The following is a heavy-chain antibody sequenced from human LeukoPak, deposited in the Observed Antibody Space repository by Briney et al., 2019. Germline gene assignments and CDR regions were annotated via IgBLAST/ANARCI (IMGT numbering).Heavy chain of an antibody. D-gene: IGHD1-26*01. V-gene: IGHV5-51*01. CDR2: IYLGDSDPSNT. CDR1: GYSFTSYW. CDR3: ARRGSSDSFDY. J-gene: IGHJ4*02. Sequence: GESLKISCKGSGYSFTSYWIGWVRQMPGKGLEWMGIIYLGDSDPSNTRYSPSFQGQVTISADKSISTAYLQWSSLKASDTAMYYCARRGSSDSFDYWGQGTLVTVSS.